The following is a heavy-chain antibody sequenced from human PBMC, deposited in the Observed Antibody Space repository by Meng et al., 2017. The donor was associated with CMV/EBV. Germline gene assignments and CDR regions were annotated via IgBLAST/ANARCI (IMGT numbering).Heavy chain of an antibody. CDR2: IKSKTDGGTT. V-gene: IGHV3-15*01. J-gene: IGHJ4*02. CDR3: TTRNQWELLEY. Sequence: GESLKISCAASGFTFSSYAMHWVRQAPGKGLEWVGRIKSKTDGGTTDYAAPVKGRFTISRDDSKNTLYLQMNSLKTEDTAVYYCTTRNQWELLEYWGQGTLVTVSS. D-gene: IGHD1-26*01. CDR1: GFTFSSYA.